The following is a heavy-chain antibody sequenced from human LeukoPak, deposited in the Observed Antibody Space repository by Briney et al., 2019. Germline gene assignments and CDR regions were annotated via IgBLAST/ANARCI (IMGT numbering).Heavy chain of an antibody. CDR3: ARDPTAAPGGMDV. CDR2: ISSSGSSI. D-gene: IGHD6-13*01. Sequence: PGGSLRLSCAASGFTLSDYYMSWIRQAPGKGLEGVSYISSSGSSIYYADSVKGRFTISRDNAKNSLYLQMNSLRAEDTAVYYCARDPTAAPGGMDVWGQGTTVTVSS. J-gene: IGHJ6*02. V-gene: IGHV3-11*01. CDR1: GFTLSDYY.